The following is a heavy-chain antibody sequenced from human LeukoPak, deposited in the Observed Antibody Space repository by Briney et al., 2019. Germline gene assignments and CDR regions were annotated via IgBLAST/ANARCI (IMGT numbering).Heavy chain of an antibody. V-gene: IGHV1-24*01. CDR2: FDPEDGET. CDR1: GYTLTELS. J-gene: IGHJ2*01. Sequence: GASVKVSCKVSGYTLTELSMHWARQAPGKGLEWMGGFDPEDGETIYAQKFQGRVTMTEDTSTDTAYMELSSLRSEDTAVYYCATGPGRYGVTGTTYFDLWGRGTLVTVSS. CDR3: ATGPGRYGVTGTTYFDL. D-gene: IGHD1-7*01.